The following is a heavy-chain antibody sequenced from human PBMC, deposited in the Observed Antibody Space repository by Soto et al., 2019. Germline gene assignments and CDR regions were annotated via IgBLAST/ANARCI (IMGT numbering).Heavy chain of an antibody. CDR2: ISDGGST. CDR3: AREPRGRAYYYDSSGEIRAFDI. CDR1: GGSIYTYY. D-gene: IGHD3-22*01. J-gene: IGHJ3*02. Sequence: SETLSLTCNVSGGSIYTYYWNWIRQSPGKGLEWIGYISDGGSTNYNPSLKSRVTISVDTSKKQVSLKLSSVSAPDTAVYYCAREPRGRAYYYDSSGEIRAFDIWGQGTMVTVSS. V-gene: IGHV4-59*01.